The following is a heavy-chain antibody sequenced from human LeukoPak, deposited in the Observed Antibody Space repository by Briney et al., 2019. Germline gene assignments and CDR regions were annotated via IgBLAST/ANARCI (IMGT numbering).Heavy chain of an antibody. Sequence: SGPTLVKPTQTLTLTCTFSGFLLSTSGVGVGWIRQPPGKALEWLALIYWDDNKRYSPSLKNRLTITKDTSKNQVVLKMTNLDPVDTATYYCARGSSHGFDYWGQGTLVTVSS. CDR1: GFLLSTSGVG. J-gene: IGHJ4*02. CDR3: ARGSSHGFDY. CDR2: IYWDDNK. V-gene: IGHV2-5*02.